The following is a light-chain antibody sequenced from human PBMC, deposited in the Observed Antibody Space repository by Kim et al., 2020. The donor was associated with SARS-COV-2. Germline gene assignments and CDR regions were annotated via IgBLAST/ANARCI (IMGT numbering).Light chain of an antibody. J-gene: IGKJ4*01. CDR3: QQRSNWPRLT. V-gene: IGKV3-11*01. CDR2: DAS. CDR1: QRVSSY. Sequence: SPGERATLSCRASQRVSSYLAWYQQKPGQAPRRLIYDASNRATGIPARFSGSGSGTDFTLTISSLEPEDFAVYYCQQRSNWPRLTFGGGTKVDIK.